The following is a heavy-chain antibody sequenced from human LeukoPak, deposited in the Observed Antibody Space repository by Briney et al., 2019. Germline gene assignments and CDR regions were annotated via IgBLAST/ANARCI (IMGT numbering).Heavy chain of an antibody. CDR1: GGSISSSSYY. CDR3: ARRGYSYGSSFDY. V-gene: IGHV4-39*01. Sequence: SETLSLTCTVSGGSISSSSYYWGWIRQPPGKELEKIGSIYYSGSTYYNPSLKSRVTISVDTSKNQFSLKLSSVTAADTAVYYCARRGYSYGSSFDYWGKGTLVTVSS. J-gene: IGHJ4*02. CDR2: IYYSGST. D-gene: IGHD5-18*01.